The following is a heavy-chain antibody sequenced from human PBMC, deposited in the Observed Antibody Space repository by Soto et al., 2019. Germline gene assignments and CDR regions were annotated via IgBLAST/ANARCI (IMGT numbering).Heavy chain of an antibody. CDR2: IYYSGST. J-gene: IGHJ5*02. V-gene: IGHV4-59*08. CDR3: ARHRSYYGSGSWFDP. CDR1: GGSISSYY. D-gene: IGHD3-10*01. Sequence: SETLSLTCTVSGGSISSYYWSWFRQPPGKGLEWIGYIYYSGSTNYNPSLRSRVTMSVDTSKNQFSLKLSSVTAADTAVYFCARHRSYYGSGSWFDPWGQGTLVTSPQ.